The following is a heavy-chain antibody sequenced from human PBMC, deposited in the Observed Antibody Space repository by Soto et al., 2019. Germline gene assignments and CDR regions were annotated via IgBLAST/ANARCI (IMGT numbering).Heavy chain of an antibody. V-gene: IGHV3-74*01. CDR3: AREVGGGWTDTFDY. Sequence: EVQLVESGGGLVQPGGSLRLSCAASGFTFSSYWMHWVRQAPGKGLVWVSRINSDGSSTSYADSVKGRFTISRDNAKNTLDLQMNSLRAEDTAVYYCAREVGGGWTDTFDYWGQGTLVTVSS. D-gene: IGHD6-19*01. CDR2: INSDGSST. J-gene: IGHJ4*02. CDR1: GFTFSSYW.